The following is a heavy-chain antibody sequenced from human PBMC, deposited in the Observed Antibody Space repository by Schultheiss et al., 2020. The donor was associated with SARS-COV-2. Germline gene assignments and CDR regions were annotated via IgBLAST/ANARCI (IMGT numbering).Heavy chain of an antibody. D-gene: IGHD3-16*01. CDR1: GGSISTYY. Sequence: SETLSLTCTVSGGSISTYYWSWVRQPPGKGLEWIGYIYYSGSTYYNPSLKSRVTISVDTSKNQFSLKLSSVTAADTAVYYCARVFGAEGVDYWGQGTLVTVSS. J-gene: IGHJ4*02. V-gene: IGHV4-59*01. CDR2: IYYSGST. CDR3: ARVFGAEGVDY.